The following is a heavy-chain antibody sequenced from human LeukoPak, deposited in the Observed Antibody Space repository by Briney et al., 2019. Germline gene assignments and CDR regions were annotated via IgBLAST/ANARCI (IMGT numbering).Heavy chain of an antibody. CDR1: GLTFSNYD. J-gene: IGHJ3*02. Sequence: GGSLRLSCAASGLTFSNYDMHWVRQAPGKGLEWVAVIWYDGRNKYYADSVKGRFTISRDNSKSTLYLQMNSLRAEDTAVYYCARVKGYYDSSGLNAFDIWGRGTMVTVSS. D-gene: IGHD3-22*01. CDR2: IWYDGRNK. V-gene: IGHV3-33*01. CDR3: ARVKGYYDSSGLNAFDI.